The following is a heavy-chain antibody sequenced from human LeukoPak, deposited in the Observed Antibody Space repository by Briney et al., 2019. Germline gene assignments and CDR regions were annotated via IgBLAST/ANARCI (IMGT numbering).Heavy chain of an antibody. CDR2: ITPSVDTT. D-gene: IGHD3-10*01. CDR3: AREEQPFGELLVWAFDF. Sequence: GASVKVSCKASGYTFTNYLLHWVRQAPGQGLEWVGRITPSVDTTNYAQKFRDRVTMTRDTSTSTVYMELSSLRSEDTAVYYCAREEQPFGELLVWAFDFWGQGTMVTVSS. J-gene: IGHJ3*01. CDR1: GYTFTNYL. V-gene: IGHV1-46*01.